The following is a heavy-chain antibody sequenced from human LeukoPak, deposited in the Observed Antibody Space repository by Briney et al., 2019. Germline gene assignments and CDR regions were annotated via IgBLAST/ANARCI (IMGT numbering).Heavy chain of an antibody. J-gene: IGHJ6*03. V-gene: IGHV4-34*01. D-gene: IGHD4-17*01. CDR3: ARGGDHTVTTFGYYYYMDV. CDR1: GGSFSGYY. Sequence: PSETLSLTCAVYGGSFSGYYWSWIRQPPGKGLEWFGEINHSGSTNYNPSLKSRVTISVDTSKNQFSLKLSSVTAADTAVYYCARGGDHTVTTFGYYYYMDVWGKGTTVTVSS. CDR2: INHSGST.